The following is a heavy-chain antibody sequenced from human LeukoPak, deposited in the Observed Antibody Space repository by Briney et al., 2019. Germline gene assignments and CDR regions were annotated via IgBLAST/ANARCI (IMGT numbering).Heavy chain of an antibody. CDR2: ISGSGRST. Sequence: GGSLRLSCVASGFNFSNFGMTWVRQAPGKGLIWVSGISGSGRSTFYADSVRGRFTISRDNSKNIVHLQMNSLRAEDTAIYYCVKGPYDHWGQGTLVTVSS. J-gene: IGHJ1*01. V-gene: IGHV3-23*01. CDR3: VKGPYDH. D-gene: IGHD3-16*01. CDR1: GFNFSNFG.